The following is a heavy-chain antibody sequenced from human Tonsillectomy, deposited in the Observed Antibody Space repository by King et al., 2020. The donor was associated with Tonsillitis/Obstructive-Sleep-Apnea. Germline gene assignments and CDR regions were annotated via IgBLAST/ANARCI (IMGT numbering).Heavy chain of an antibody. CDR3: TRDIRGNYDFWSGYPGY. CDR2: ISCSGNTI. CDR1: GFTFNFYS. Sequence: EWQLVQSGGGLIQPGGSLRLSCAASGFTFNFYSMDWVRQAPGKGLEWVSYISCSGNTIYYADSVKGRFTISRDNAKSSLYLQMNRLRDEDTAVYYCTRDIRGNYDFWSGYPGYWGQGTLVTVSS. J-gene: IGHJ4*02. V-gene: IGHV3-48*02. D-gene: IGHD3-3*01.